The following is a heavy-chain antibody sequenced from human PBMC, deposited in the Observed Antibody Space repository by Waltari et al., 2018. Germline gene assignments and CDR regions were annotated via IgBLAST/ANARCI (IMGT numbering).Heavy chain of an antibody. CDR3: ARDSGGSYYEGFFDY. V-gene: IGHV3-66*02. Sequence: EVQLEESGGGLVRPGGSLRLSCAASGFNVTSNYMSWVRQIPGKGLEWVSVIYGGGFTYYSDSVKGRFTISRDESKNTLYLQMNSLRTEDTAVYYCARDSGGSYYEGFFDYWGQGTLVTVSS. CDR2: IYGGGFT. J-gene: IGHJ4*02. CDR1: GFNVTSNY. D-gene: IGHD1-26*01.